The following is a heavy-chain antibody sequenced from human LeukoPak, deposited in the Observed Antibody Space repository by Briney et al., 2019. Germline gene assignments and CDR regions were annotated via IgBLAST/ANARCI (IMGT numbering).Heavy chain of an antibody. Sequence: PSETLSLTCTVSGGSISSYYWSWIRQPPGKGLEWIGYIFYTGSTNYNPALKSRVTISLDTYNNKFSLKLSSVPAADTAMYYCARVSRGNSVGGDYWGQGTLVTVSS. CDR1: GGSISSYY. J-gene: IGHJ4*02. V-gene: IGHV4-59*01. CDR3: ARVSRGNSVGGDY. D-gene: IGHD4-23*01. CDR2: IFYTGST.